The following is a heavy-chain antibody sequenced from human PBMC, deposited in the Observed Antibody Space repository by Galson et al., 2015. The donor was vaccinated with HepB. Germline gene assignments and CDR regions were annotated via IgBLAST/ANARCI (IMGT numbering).Heavy chain of an antibody. D-gene: IGHD3-22*01. J-gene: IGHJ4*02. CDR2: ISYDGSNK. CDR3: AKIGYYDSSGYYPPPFDY. CDR1: GFTFSSYG. Sequence: SLRLSCAASGFTFSSYGMHWVRQAPGKGLEWVAVISYDGSNKYYADSVKGRFTISRDNSKNTLYLQMNSLRAEDTAVYYCAKIGYYDSSGYYPPPFDYWGQGTLVTVSS. V-gene: IGHV3-30*18.